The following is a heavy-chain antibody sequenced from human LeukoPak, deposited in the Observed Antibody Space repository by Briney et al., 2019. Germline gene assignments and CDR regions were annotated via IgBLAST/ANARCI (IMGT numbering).Heavy chain of an antibody. CDR1: GYTLSDFG. Sequence: ASVKVSCETSGYTLSDFGMSWVRQAPGQGLEWMGWISAYNGDTNYAHNLQGRVTMTTDTSASTAYMELRSLRSDDTAVYYCARGRPSDYWGQGTLVTVSS. J-gene: IGHJ4*02. CDR2: ISAYNGDT. V-gene: IGHV1-18*01. CDR3: ARGRPSDY.